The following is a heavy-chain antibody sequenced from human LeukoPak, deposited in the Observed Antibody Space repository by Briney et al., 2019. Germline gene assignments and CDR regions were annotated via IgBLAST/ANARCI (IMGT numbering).Heavy chain of an antibody. J-gene: IGHJ4*02. V-gene: IGHV3-30*04. CDR3: ARGLSGSYSD. CDR2: ISYDGSNK. D-gene: IGHD1-26*01. Sequence: SLRLSCAASGFTFSSYAMHWVRQAPGKGLEWVAVISYDGSNKYYADSVKGRFTISRDNAKNSLYLQMNSLRAEDTAVYYCARGLSGSYSDWGQGTLVTVSS. CDR1: GFTFSSYA.